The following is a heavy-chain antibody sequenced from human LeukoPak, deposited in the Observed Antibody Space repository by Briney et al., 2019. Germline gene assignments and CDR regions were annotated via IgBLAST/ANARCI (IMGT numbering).Heavy chain of an antibody. CDR1: GSTFSTYW. D-gene: IGHD1-26*01. CDR3: TRDTGGSGSYPDF. CDR2: VHQGGSEK. Sequence: GGSLRLSCAASGSTFSTYWMTWVRQTPGKGLEWVANVHQGGSEKYYWDSVKGRFTIFRDNAQNSLYLHMNSLRVEDTGVYYCTRDTGGSGSYPDFWGRGTLVTVSS. V-gene: IGHV3-7*01. J-gene: IGHJ4*02.